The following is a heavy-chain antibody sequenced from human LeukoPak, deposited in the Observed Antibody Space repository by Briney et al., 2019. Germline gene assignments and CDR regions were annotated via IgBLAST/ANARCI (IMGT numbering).Heavy chain of an antibody. CDR1: GGSISSYY. CDR2: IYYSGST. Sequence: PSETLSRTCTVSGGSISSYYWSWIRQPPGKGLEWIGYIYYSGSTNYNPSLKSRVTISVDTSKNQFSLKLSSVTAADTAVYYCARAESIAAAGPFDYWGQGTLVTVSS. J-gene: IGHJ4*02. CDR3: ARAESIAAAGPFDY. V-gene: IGHV4-59*01. D-gene: IGHD6-13*01.